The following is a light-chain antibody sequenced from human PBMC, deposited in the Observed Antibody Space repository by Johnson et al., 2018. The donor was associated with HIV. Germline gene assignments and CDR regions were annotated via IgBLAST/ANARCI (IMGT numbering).Light chain of an antibody. CDR1: SSNIGRNY. Sequence: QSVLTQPPSVSAAPGQKVTISCSGSSSNIGRNYVSWYQQLPGTAPKLLIYENNKRPSGIPYRFSGSKSGTSATLGITGLQTGDEADFYCGTGDSSLSAYVVGTGTKVTVL. V-gene: IGLV1-51*02. CDR3: GTGDSSLSAYV. CDR2: ENN. J-gene: IGLJ1*01.